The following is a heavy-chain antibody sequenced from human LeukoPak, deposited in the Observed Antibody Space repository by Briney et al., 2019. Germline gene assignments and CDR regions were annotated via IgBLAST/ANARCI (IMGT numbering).Heavy chain of an antibody. J-gene: IGHJ4*02. CDR1: GYTLTELS. D-gene: IGHD6-13*01. CDR2: FDPEDGET. CDR3: ATGGGRYSSIPGNY. Sequence: ASVKVSCKVSGYTLTELSMHWLRQAPGKGLEWMGGFDPEDGETIYAQKFQGRVTMTEDTSTDTAYMELSSLRSEDTAVYYCATGGGRYSSIPGNYWGQGTLVTVSS. V-gene: IGHV1-24*01.